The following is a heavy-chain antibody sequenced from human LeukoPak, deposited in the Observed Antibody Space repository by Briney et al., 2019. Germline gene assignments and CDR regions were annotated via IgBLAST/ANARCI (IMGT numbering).Heavy chain of an antibody. V-gene: IGHV3-30*18. Sequence: GRSLRLSCAASGFTFSTYGMHWVRQAPGKGLEWVAVISYDGSNKYYADSVKGRFTISRDNSKNTLFLQMNTLRAEDTAMYYCAKDMYYYGSSIDYWGQGTLVTVSS. CDR3: AKDMYYYGSSIDY. CDR1: GFTFSTYG. CDR2: ISYDGSNK. J-gene: IGHJ4*02. D-gene: IGHD3-22*01.